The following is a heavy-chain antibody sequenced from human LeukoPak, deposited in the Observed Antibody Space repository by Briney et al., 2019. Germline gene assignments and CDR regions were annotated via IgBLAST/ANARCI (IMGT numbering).Heavy chain of an antibody. CDR3: ARRGRGVWFGGDSE. D-gene: IGHD3-10*01. CDR2: IDYSGST. J-gene: IGHJ4*02. V-gene: IGHV4-39*01. CDR1: GGSISGSSYY. Sequence: PSETLSLTCTVSGGSISGSSYYWGWIRQPPGKGLEWIGNIDYSGSTPYNPSLKSRVTIFVDTSKNQFSLKLSSVTAADTAMYYCARRGRGVWFGGDSEWGQGTLVTVSS.